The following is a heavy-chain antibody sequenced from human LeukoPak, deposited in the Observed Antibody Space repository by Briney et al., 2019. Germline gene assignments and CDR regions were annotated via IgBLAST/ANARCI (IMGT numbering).Heavy chain of an antibody. CDR3: ARDYYDSTGYYQGDH. CDR2: ISSSTTI. V-gene: IGHV3-48*02. J-gene: IGHJ4*02. D-gene: IGHD3-22*01. CDR1: GFTFSRHN. Sequence: GGSLRLSCAASGFTFSRHNMNWVRQAPGWGLEWVSHISSSTTIHYADSVKGRFTISRDNAKNSLYLQMDSLRDEDTAVYYCARDYYDSTGYYQGDHWGQGALVTVSS.